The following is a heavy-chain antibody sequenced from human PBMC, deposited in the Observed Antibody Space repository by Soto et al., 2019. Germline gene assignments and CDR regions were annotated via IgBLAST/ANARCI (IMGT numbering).Heavy chain of an antibody. CDR1: GGSISSGDYY. D-gene: IGHD5-12*01. CDR2: IYYSGST. V-gene: IGHV4-30-4*01. J-gene: IGHJ6*02. CDR3: ARLNSGYDAYSYGMDV. Sequence: SETLSLTCTVSGGSISSGDYYWSWIRQPPGKGLEWIGYIYYSGSTYYNPSLKSRVTISVDTSKNQFSLKLSSVTAADTAVYYCARLNSGYDAYSYGMDVWGQGTTVTVSS.